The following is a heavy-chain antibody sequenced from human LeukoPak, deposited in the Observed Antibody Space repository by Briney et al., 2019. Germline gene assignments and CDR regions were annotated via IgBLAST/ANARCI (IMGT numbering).Heavy chain of an antibody. CDR3: ARGIGTGYDSSRDAFDI. J-gene: IGHJ3*02. Sequence: SETLPLTCAVYGGSFNGYYWSWIRQPPGKGLEWIGEINHSGSTNYNPSLKSRVTISVDTSKNQFSLKLSSVTAADTAVYYCARGIGTGYDSSRDAFDIWGQGTMVTVSS. CDR1: GGSFNGYY. CDR2: INHSGST. V-gene: IGHV4-34*01. D-gene: IGHD3-22*01.